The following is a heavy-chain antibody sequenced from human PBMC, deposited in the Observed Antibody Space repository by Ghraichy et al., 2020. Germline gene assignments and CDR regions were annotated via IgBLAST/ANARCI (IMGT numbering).Heavy chain of an antibody. J-gene: IGHJ4*02. CDR3: AKDRPYGSGSYYAIFYY. CDR2: ISGSGGST. V-gene: IGHV3-23*01. Sequence: GGSLRLSCAASGFTFSSYAMSWVRQAPGKGLEWVSAISGSGGSTYYADSVKGRFTISRDNSKNTLYLQMNSLRAEDTAVYYCAKDRPYGSGSYYAIFYYWGQGNLVTVSP. D-gene: IGHD3-10*01. CDR1: GFTFSSYA.